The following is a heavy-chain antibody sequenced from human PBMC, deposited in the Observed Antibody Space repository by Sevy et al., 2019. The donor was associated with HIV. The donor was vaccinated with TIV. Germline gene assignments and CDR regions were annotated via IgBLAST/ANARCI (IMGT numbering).Heavy chain of an antibody. CDR3: AKDIVVVPATSSGYFDL. Sequence: GGSLRLSCAASGFIFDDYAMHWVRQAPGKGLEWVSGITWNSDTIGYADSVKGRFTISRDNAKNSLYLQMNSLRPEDSALYYCAKDIVVVPATSSGYFDLWGRGTLVTVSS. D-gene: IGHD2-2*01. V-gene: IGHV3-9*01. J-gene: IGHJ2*01. CDR1: GFIFDDYA. CDR2: ITWNSDTI.